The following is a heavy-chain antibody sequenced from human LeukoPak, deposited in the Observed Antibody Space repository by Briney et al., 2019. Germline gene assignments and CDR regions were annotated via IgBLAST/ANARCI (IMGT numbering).Heavy chain of an antibody. CDR3: GRDRHWNQGNFDY. CDR1: GYTITGYY. V-gene: IGHV1-2*02. CDR2: INPNNGGT. Sequence: ASVKVSCKAFGYTITGYYIHWVRQAPGQGLEWMGWINPNNGGTNSAQKFQGRVNMTRDTSIGTAYMELNRLTYDDTAVYYCGRDRHWNQGNFDYWGQGTLVTVSS. J-gene: IGHJ4*02. D-gene: IGHD1-1*01.